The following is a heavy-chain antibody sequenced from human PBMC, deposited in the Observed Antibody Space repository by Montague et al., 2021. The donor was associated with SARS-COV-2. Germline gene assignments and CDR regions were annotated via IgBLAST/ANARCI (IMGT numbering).Heavy chain of an antibody. CDR3: ARGRDYDILTGYYYYFDY. CDR1: GYSFTSYD. V-gene: IGHV1-8*01. Sequence: SVKVSCKASGYSFTSYDISWVRQATGQGPEWLGRMNPNSGDSGYAQKFQGRVTMTRDTSIRTVYMELSSLRSEDTAVYYCARGRDYDILTGYYYYFDYWGQGTPVTVSS. CDR2: MNPNSGDS. J-gene: IGHJ4*02. D-gene: IGHD3-9*01.